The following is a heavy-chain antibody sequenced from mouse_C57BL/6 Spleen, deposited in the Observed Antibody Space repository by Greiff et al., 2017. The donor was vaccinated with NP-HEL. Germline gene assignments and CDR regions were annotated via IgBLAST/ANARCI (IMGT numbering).Heavy chain of an antibody. CDR3: AREEVYYDPLYAMDY. CDR2: INPNYGTT. V-gene: IGHV1-39*01. D-gene: IGHD2-4*01. J-gene: IGHJ4*01. Sequence: EVKVVESGPELVKPGASVKISCKASGYSFTDYNMNWVKQSNGKSLEWIGVINPNYGTTSYNQKFKGKATLTVDQSSSTAYMQLNSLTSEDSAVYYCAREEVYYDPLYAMDYWGQGTSVTVSS. CDR1: GYSFTDYN.